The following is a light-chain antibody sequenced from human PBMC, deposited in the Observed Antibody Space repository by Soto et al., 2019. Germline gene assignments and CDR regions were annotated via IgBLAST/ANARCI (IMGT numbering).Light chain of an antibody. CDR3: QHYNNWRRT. CDR2: GAS. Sequence: EIVMTQSPATLSVSPGERATLSCRASQSVSSNLALYQQKPGQAPRLLIYGASTRATGIPARFSGSGSGTEFTLAISSLQSEDFAVYYCQHYNNWRRTFGQGTKVEIK. V-gene: IGKV3-15*01. J-gene: IGKJ1*01. CDR1: QSVSSN.